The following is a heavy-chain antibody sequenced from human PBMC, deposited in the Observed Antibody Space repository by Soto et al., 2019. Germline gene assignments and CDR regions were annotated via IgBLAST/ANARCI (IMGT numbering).Heavy chain of an antibody. V-gene: IGHV3-33*01. J-gene: IGHJ6*02. Sequence: QVQLVESGGGVVQPGRSLRLSCAASGFTFSSYGMHWVRQAPGKGLEWVAVIWYDGSNKYYADSVKGRFTISRDNSKNTLYLQMNSLRAEDTAVYYCARIILGGGYYYYGMDVWGQGTTVTVSS. CDR2: IWYDGSNK. D-gene: IGHD3-3*01. CDR1: GFTFSSYG. CDR3: ARIILGGGYYYYGMDV.